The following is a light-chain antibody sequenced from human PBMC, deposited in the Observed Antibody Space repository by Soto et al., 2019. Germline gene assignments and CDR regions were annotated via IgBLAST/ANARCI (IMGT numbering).Light chain of an antibody. CDR1: QGISNH. Sequence: DIQMTQSPSSLSASVGDRVTITCQASQGISNHLNWYQQKPGKAPKLLIYDASNLETGVPSRFSGSGSRTDFTFTISRLQPEDIATFYCQQYVNLPFTFGPGTKVDIK. V-gene: IGKV1-33*01. J-gene: IGKJ3*01. CDR3: QQYVNLPFT. CDR2: DAS.